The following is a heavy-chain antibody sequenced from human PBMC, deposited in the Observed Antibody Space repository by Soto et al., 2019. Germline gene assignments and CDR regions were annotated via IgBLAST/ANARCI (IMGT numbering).Heavy chain of an antibody. Sequence: EAQLVESGGGLVQPGGSLRLSCAGSGFIFSTYSMNWVRQAPGKGLEWISYISSSSSTKYYADSVKGRFTISRDNDKNSLYLQMNSLRDEDTAAYYCARAGEPYYYDPTRSWFDPWGQGTPVTVSS. CDR2: ISSSSSTK. J-gene: IGHJ5*02. CDR3: ARAGEPYYYDPTRSWFDP. CDR1: GFIFSTYS. V-gene: IGHV3-48*02. D-gene: IGHD3-22*01.